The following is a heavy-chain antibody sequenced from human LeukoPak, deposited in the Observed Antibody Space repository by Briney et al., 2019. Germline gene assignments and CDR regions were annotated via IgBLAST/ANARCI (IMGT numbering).Heavy chain of an antibody. Sequence: SVKVSCKASGGTFSSYAISWGRQAPGQGLEWMGGIIPIFGTANYAQTFQGGVTITADESTSTAYLELSSLRSEDTAVYYCARGLLALTVAVGKGAFDIWGQGTMVTVSS. V-gene: IGHV1-69*01. J-gene: IGHJ3*02. CDR3: ARGLLALTVAVGKGAFDI. D-gene: IGHD6-19*01. CDR2: IIPIFGTA. CDR1: GGTFSSYA.